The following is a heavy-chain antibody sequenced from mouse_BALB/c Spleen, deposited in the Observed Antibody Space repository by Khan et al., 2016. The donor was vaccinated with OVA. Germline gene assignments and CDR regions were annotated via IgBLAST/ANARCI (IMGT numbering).Heavy chain of an antibody. CDR3: ARSTYRYAFDY. J-gene: IGHJ3*01. D-gene: IGHD2-12*01. V-gene: IGHV3-8*02. CDR2: IIYTGYT. Sequence: EVQLQESGPSLVKPSQTLSLTCSVTGDSITSGYWNWIRKFPGNKLEYMGYIIYTGYTYYNPSLKSRISITRHTSKNQFYLQLNSVTDYDTATYYCARSTYRYAFDYWGQGTLVTVSA. CDR1: GDSITSGY.